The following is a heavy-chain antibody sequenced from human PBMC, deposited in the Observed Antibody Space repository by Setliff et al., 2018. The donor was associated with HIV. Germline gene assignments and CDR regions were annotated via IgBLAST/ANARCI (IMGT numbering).Heavy chain of an antibody. CDR1: GYPISSGYY. V-gene: IGHV4-38-2*02. J-gene: IGHJ4*02. CDR3: ATTVDIVTTDDF. D-gene: IGHD5-12*01. Sequence: SETLSLTCTVSGYPISSGYYWGWIRQPPGKGLEWIGSIYHSGTTYYNPSLKSRVTISVDMSKNQFSLKLSSATAADTAVYFCATTVDIVTTDDFWGQGILVTVSS. CDR2: IYHSGTT.